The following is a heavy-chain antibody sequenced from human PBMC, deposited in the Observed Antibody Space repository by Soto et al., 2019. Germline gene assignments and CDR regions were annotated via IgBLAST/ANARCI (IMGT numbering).Heavy chain of an antibody. V-gene: IGHV4-38-2*02. CDR2: IYHSGST. CDR3: ARDRGAGSGSYYILYGTDV. CDR1: GYSISSGYY. Sequence: PSETLSLTCAVSGYSISSGYYWGWIRQPPGKGLEWIGSIYHSGSTYYNPSLKSRVTISVDTSKNQFSLKLSSVTAADTAVYYCARDRGAGSGSYYILYGTDVWGQGTTVTVSS. J-gene: IGHJ6*02. D-gene: IGHD3-10*01.